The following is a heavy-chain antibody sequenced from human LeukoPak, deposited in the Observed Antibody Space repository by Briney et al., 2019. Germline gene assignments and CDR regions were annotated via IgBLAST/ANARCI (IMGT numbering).Heavy chain of an antibody. V-gene: IGHV1-2*02. J-gene: IGHJ4*02. CDR1: GYTFTGYY. D-gene: IGHD3-9*01. Sequence: GASVKVSCKASGYTFTGYYMHWVRQAPGQGLEWMGWINPNSGGTNYAQKFQGRVTMTRDTSISTAYMELSRLRSDDTAVYYCARDQSGYFDWLLSHLFDYWGQGTLVTVSS. CDR3: ARDQSGYFDWLLSHLFDY. CDR2: INPNSGGT.